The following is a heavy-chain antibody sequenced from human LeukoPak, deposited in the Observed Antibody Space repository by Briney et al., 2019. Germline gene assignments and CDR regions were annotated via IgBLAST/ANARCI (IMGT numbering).Heavy chain of an antibody. V-gene: IGHV1-2*04. Sequence: ASVKVSCKASGYTFTANYIHWVRQAPGQGLEWMGWINPNGGGTNYARKFQGWVTMTRDTSISTLYMELSRLKSDDTAVYYCARGFGSSWFDYWSQGTLVTVSS. CDR3: ARGFGSSWFDY. J-gene: IGHJ4*02. D-gene: IGHD6-13*01. CDR1: GYTFTANY. CDR2: INPNGGGT.